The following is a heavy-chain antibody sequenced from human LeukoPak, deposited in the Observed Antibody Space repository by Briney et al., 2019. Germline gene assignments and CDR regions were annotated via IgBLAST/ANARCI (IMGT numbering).Heavy chain of an antibody. CDR2: INTNTGNP. J-gene: IGHJ6*03. Sequence: ASVKVSCKASGYTFTSYAMNWVRQAPGQGLEWMGWINTNTGNPTYAQGFTGRFVFSLDTSVSTAYLQISSLKAEDTAVYYCARRYSSSPHYYYYYMDVWGKGTTVTVSS. CDR3: ARRYSSSPHYYYYYMDV. D-gene: IGHD6-6*01. CDR1: GYTFTSYA. V-gene: IGHV7-4-1*02.